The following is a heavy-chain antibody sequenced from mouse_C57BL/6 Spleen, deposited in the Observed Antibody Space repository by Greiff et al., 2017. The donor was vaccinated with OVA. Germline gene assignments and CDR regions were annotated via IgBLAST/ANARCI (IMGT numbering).Heavy chain of an antibody. J-gene: IGHJ1*03. Sequence: QVQLQQPGAELVMPGASVKLSCKASGYTFTSYWMHWVKQRPGQGLAWIGEIDPSDSYTNYNQKFKGKSTLTVDKSSSTAYMQLSSLTSEDSAVYYCARSYYGSSYWYFDVWGTGTTVTVSS. CDR3: ARSYYGSSYWYFDV. D-gene: IGHD1-1*01. CDR1: GYTFTSYW. V-gene: IGHV1-69*01. CDR2: IDPSDSYT.